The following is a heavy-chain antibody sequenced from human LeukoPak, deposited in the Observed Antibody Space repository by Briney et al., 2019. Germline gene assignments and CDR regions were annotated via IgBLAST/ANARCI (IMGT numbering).Heavy chain of an antibody. CDR3: ARSIVVVITTSLSHWFDP. V-gene: IGHV4-59*08. Sequence: PSETLSLTCTVSGGSISSYYWSWMRQPPGKGLEWIGYIYYSGTTNYNPSLKSPVTVSVDTSKNQFSLKLSSVTAADTAVYYCARSIVVVITTSLSHWFDPWGQGTLVTVSS. D-gene: IGHD3-22*01. CDR1: GGSISSYY. CDR2: IYYSGTT. J-gene: IGHJ5*02.